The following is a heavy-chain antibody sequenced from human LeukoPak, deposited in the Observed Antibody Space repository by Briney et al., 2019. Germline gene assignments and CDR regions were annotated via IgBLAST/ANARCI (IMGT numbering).Heavy chain of an antibody. D-gene: IGHD2-2*02. V-gene: IGHV4-39*01. CDR3: ASGYCAGTSCYRGEFDAFDI. CDR2: FYYSGST. J-gene: IGHJ3*02. Sequence: SETLSLTCTVSGGSISSNSYYWGWIRQPPGQGLEWIATFYYSGSTSYNPSLKSRVSISLDTSKNQFSLNLSSVTAADTAVYYCASGYCAGTSCYRGEFDAFDIWGQGTMVTVSS. CDR1: GGSISSNSYY.